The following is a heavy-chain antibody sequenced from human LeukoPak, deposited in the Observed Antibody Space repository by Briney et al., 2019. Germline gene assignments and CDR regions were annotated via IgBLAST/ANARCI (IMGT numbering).Heavy chain of an antibody. D-gene: IGHD3-16*02. J-gene: IGHJ2*01. Sequence: SETLSLTCTVSDGSITNYYWSWIRQPPGKGLEWIGHIYYSGSTNYNPSLKSRVTISVDTSKNQFSLKLSSVTAADTAVYYCARSAVWGSYRPNWYFDLWGRGTLVTVSS. CDR1: DGSITNYY. CDR3: ARSAVWGSYRPNWYFDL. CDR2: IYYSGST. V-gene: IGHV4-59*01.